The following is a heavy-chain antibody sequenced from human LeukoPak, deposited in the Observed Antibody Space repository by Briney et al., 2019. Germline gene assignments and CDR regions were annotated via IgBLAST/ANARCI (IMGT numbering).Heavy chain of an antibody. Sequence: PGGSLRLSCAASGFTFDDYAMHWVRQAPGKGLEWVSGISWNSGSIGYADSVKGRFTISRDNAKNSLYLQMNSLRAEDTALYYCAKDIGSIAARGFDYWGQGTLVTVSS. D-gene: IGHD6-6*01. CDR1: GFTFDDYA. CDR3: AKDIGSIAARGFDY. CDR2: ISWNSGSI. J-gene: IGHJ4*02. V-gene: IGHV3-9*01.